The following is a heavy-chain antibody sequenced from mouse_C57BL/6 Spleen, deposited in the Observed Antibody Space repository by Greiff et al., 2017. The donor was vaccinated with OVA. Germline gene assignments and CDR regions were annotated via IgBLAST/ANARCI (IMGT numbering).Heavy chain of an antibody. Sequence: EVQGVESGGGLVKPGGSLKLSCAASGFTFSDYGMHWVRQAPEKGLEWVAYISSGSSTIYYADTVKGRFTISRDNAKNTLFRQTTSLRSEDTAMYYCARGATDPGAMDDWGQGTSVTVSS. CDR1: GFTFSDYG. CDR2: ISSGSSTI. J-gene: IGHJ4*01. CDR3: ARGATDPGAMDD. V-gene: IGHV5-17*01. D-gene: IGHD6-1*01.